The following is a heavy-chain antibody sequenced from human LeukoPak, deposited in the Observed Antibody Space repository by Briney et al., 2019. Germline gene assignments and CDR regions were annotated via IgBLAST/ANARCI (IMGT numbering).Heavy chain of an antibody. CDR3: ARGYYYDSSGYYYDAFDI. V-gene: IGHV1-2*02. Sequence: ASVKVSCKASGYTFTGYYMHWVRQAPGQGREWMGWINPNGGGTNYAQKFQGRVTMTRDTSISTAYMELSRLRSEDTAVYYCARGYYYDSSGYYYDAFDIWGQGTMVTVSS. D-gene: IGHD3-22*01. J-gene: IGHJ3*02. CDR2: INPNGGGT. CDR1: GYTFTGYY.